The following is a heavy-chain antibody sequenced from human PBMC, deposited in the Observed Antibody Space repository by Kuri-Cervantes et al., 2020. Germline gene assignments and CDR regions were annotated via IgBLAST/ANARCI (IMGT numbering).Heavy chain of an antibody. J-gene: IGHJ5*02. CDR2: ISAYNGNT. CDR3: ARGNYDFWSGYSGAGWFDP. V-gene: IGHV1-18*01. Sequence: ASVKVSCKASGYTFTSYGISWVRQAPGQGLEWMGWISAYNGNTNYAQKLQGRVTMTTDTSTSTAYMELRSLRSDDTAVYYCARGNYDFWSGYSGAGWFDPWGQGTLVTVSS. D-gene: IGHD3-3*01. CDR1: GYTFTSYG.